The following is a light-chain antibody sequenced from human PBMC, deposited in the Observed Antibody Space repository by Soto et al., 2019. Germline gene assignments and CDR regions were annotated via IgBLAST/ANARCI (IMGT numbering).Light chain of an antibody. CDR3: QQRSNWPPYT. CDR2: GAS. V-gene: IGKV3-11*01. J-gene: IGKJ2*01. CDR1: QNVNNR. Sequence: EILLTQSPGSLSVFPGERASLSCRASQNVNNRLAWYQQKAGQAPRLLISGASSRATGIPARFSGSGSGTDFTLTISSLEPEDFAVYYCQQRSNWPPYTFGQGTKLEIK.